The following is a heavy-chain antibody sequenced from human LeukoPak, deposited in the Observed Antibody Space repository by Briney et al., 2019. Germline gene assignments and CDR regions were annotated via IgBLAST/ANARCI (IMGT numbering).Heavy chain of an antibody. CDR2: IKQDGSEK. CDR3: AREELVGATGFDY. Sequence: GGSLRLSCAASGFTFSSYWMSWVRQAPGKGLEWVANIKQDGSEKYYVDSVKGRFTISRDNAKNSLYLQMNSLRAEDTAVYYCAREELVGATGFDYWGQGTLVTVSS. V-gene: IGHV3-7*01. CDR1: GFTFSSYW. D-gene: IGHD1-26*01. J-gene: IGHJ4*02.